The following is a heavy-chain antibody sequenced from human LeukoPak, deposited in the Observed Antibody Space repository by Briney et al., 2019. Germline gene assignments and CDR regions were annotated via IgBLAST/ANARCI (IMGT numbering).Heavy chain of an antibody. CDR1: SGSLSSGDYY. V-gene: IGHV4-30-4*08. D-gene: IGHD3-22*01. CDR3: AREADYYDSSGLTDAFDI. CDR2: IYYSGST. J-gene: IGHJ3*02. Sequence: SQTLSLTCTVSSGSLSSGDYYWSWIRQPPGKGLEWIGYIYYSGSTYYNPSLKSRVTISVDTSKNQFSLKLSSVTAADTAVYYCAREADYYDSSGLTDAFDIWGQGTMVTVSS.